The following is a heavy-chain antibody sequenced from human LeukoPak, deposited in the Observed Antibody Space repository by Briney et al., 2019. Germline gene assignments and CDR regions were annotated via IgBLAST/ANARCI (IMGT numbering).Heavy chain of an antibody. Sequence: SETLSLTCAVSGGSISSGGYSWSWLRQPPGKGLEWIGYIYHSGSTYYNPSLKSRVTISVDRSKNQFSLKLSSVTAADTAVYYCASTGYCSSTSCYHFDYWGQGTLVTVSS. J-gene: IGHJ4*02. D-gene: IGHD2-2*01. CDR3: ASTGYCSSTSCYHFDY. CDR2: IYHSGST. CDR1: GGSISSGGYS. V-gene: IGHV4-30-2*01.